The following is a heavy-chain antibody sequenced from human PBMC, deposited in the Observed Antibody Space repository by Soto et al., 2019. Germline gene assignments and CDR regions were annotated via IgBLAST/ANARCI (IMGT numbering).Heavy chain of an antibody. V-gene: IGHV6-1*01. Sequence: SQTLSLTCAISGDSVSTNIAAWSWIRQSPSRGLEWLGRTLYRSSKWYNEYAASVKSRMTINPDTSKNQFSLQLNSVTPEDTAVYYCARDAAPTLNYPHGMDVWGQGTAVTVSS. CDR3: ARDAAPTLNYPHGMDV. D-gene: IGHD1-7*01. CDR2: TLYRSSKWYN. J-gene: IGHJ6*02. CDR1: GDSVSTNIAA.